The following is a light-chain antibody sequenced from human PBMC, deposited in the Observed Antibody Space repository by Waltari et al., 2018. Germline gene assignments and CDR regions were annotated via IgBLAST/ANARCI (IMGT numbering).Light chain of an antibody. CDR3: QQYNTYSS. Sequence: DIQMTQSPSSLSASVGDRVTITCRASQSISNWLAWYQQKPGLAPILLIYKASILKSGVPSRFSGSGSGTQFTLTISSLQPDDFAIYYCQQYNTYSSFGQGTKLEIK. V-gene: IGKV1-5*03. J-gene: IGKJ2*01. CDR1: QSISNW. CDR2: KAS.